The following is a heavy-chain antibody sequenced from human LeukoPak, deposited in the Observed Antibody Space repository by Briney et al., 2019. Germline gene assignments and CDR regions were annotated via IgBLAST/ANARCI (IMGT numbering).Heavy chain of an antibody. CDR2: ISRTSNYI. J-gene: IGHJ4*02. CDR3: VTKASVSGVKRY. V-gene: IGHV3-21*01. CDR1: GLPFESYS. D-gene: IGHD3-10*01. Sequence: GGSLRLSCAASGLPFESYSMTWVRQAPGKGLEWVSTISRTSNYIYTADSLKGRFTTSRDNAEKSLFLQMTNVKDDDTAVYYCVTKASVSGVKRYRGQGTLVTVSS.